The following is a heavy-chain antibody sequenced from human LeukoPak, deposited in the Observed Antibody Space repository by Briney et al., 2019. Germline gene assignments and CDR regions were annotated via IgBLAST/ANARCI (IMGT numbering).Heavy chain of an antibody. Sequence: SETLSLTCTVSGYSISSGYYWGWIRQPPGKGLEWIGSIYHSGSTYYNPSLKSRVTISVDTSKNQFSLKLSSVTAADTAVYYCARGYSYGLGFDPWGQGTLVTVSS. J-gene: IGHJ5*02. V-gene: IGHV4-38-2*02. CDR1: GYSISSGYY. CDR3: ARGYSYGLGFDP. D-gene: IGHD5-18*01. CDR2: IYHSGST.